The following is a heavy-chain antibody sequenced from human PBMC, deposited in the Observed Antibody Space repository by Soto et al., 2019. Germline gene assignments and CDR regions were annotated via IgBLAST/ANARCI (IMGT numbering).Heavy chain of an antibody. CDR2: INHSGST. Sequence: QVPLQQWGAGLLKPSETLSLTCAVYGGSFSGYYCGWIRQPPGKGLEWIGEINHSGSTNYNPSLQSPVTISVDTSKNQFSLKLSSVTAADTAVYYCARAPTPPNYDYIWGSYRPKGAFDIWGQGTMVTVSS. J-gene: IGHJ3*02. CDR3: ARAPTPPNYDYIWGSYRPKGAFDI. V-gene: IGHV4-34*01. CDR1: GGSFSGYY. D-gene: IGHD3-16*02.